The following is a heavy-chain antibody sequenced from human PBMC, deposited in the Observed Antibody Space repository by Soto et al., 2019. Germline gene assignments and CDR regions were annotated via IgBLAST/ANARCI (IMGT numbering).Heavy chain of an antibody. J-gene: IGHJ6*02. CDR1: GFTFSDHY. Sequence: EVQLVESGGGLVQPGGSLRLSCAASGFTFSDHYMDWVRQAPGKGLEWVGRTRNKINSYSTEYAASVKGRFTISRDESKNSLYLQMNSLKIEDTAVYYCASGSDSRSSYYYYGMDVWGQGTTVTVSS. CDR3: ASGSDSRSSYYYYGMDV. D-gene: IGHD6-6*01. CDR2: TRNKINSYST. V-gene: IGHV3-72*01.